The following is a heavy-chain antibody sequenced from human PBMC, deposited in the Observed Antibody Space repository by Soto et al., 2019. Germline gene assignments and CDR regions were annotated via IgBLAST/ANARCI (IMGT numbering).Heavy chain of an antibody. D-gene: IGHD5-18*01. CDR3: ARLAIYSYGTRYFDY. V-gene: IGHV4-59*08. CDR2: IYYSGST. Sequence: PSETLSLTCTVSGGSIGSYYWSWIRQPPGKGLEWIGYIYYSGSTNYNPSLKSRVTISVDTSKNQFSLKLSSVTAADTAVYYCARLAIYSYGTRYFDYWGQGTLVTVSS. J-gene: IGHJ4*02. CDR1: GGSIGSYY.